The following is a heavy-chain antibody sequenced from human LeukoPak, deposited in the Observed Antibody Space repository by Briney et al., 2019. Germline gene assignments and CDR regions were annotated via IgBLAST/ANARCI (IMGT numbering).Heavy chain of an antibody. CDR3: ARGPPRGKYYYMDV. Sequence: PGWSLRLSCAASGFTFSSFEMHWVGQPTGQGLEWVSTIGTASDTYYPGSVEGRFTLSRDNAKNSLYLQMNSLTAGDTAVYYCARGPPRGKYYYMDVWGKGTTVTVSS. CDR2: IGTASDT. J-gene: IGHJ6*03. D-gene: IGHD1-1*01. CDR1: GFTFSSFE. V-gene: IGHV3-13*01.